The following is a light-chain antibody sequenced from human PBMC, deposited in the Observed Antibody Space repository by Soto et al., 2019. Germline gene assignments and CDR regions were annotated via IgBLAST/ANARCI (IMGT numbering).Light chain of an antibody. J-gene: IGLJ2*01. V-gene: IGLV2-23*01. CDR1: SSDVGSYNL. Sequence: QSALTQPASVSGSAGRSITISCTGSSSDVGSYNLVSWYQQHPGKAPKLMIYEGSKRPSGVSNRFSGSKSGNTASLTISGLQAEDAADYYCCSYAGSSTLVFGGGTKLTV. CDR2: EGS. CDR3: CSYAGSSTLV.